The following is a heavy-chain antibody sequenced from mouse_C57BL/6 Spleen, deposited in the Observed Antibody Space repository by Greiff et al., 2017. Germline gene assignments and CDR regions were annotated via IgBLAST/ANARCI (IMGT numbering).Heavy chain of an antibody. Sequence: EVKLQESGPGMVKPSQSLSLTCTVTGYSITSGYDWHWIRHFPGNKLEWMGYISYSGSTNYNPSLKSRISITHDTSKNHFFLKLNSVTTEDTATYYCARTHDYGSSYDYAMDYWGQGTSVTVSS. CDR3: ARTHDYGSSYDYAMDY. J-gene: IGHJ4*01. CDR1: GYSITSGYD. CDR2: ISYSGST. V-gene: IGHV3-1*01. D-gene: IGHD1-1*01.